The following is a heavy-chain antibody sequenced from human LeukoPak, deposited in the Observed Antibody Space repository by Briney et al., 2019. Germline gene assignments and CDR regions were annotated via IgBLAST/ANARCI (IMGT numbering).Heavy chain of an antibody. V-gene: IGHV3-7*03. J-gene: IGHJ4*02. CDR1: GFTFSNFW. D-gene: IGHD3-3*01. Sequence: GGSLRLSCAASGFTFSNFWMNWVRQAPGKGLEWVANIKQDGSVKHYVDSVKGRFTISRDNSKNTLYLQVSSLRAEDTAVYFCAKDFYYDFYSGYDHWGQGTLVTVSS. CDR3: AKDFYYDFYSGYDH. CDR2: IKQDGSVK.